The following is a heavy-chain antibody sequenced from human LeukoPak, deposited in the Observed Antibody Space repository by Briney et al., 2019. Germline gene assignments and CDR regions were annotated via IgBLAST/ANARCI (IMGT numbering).Heavy chain of an antibody. CDR1: GFTFSRYS. D-gene: IGHD3-22*01. V-gene: IGHV3-21*01. J-gene: IGHJ4*02. CDR2: ISGSSSYI. Sequence: GGSLRLSCAASGFTFSRYSMNWVRQAPGKGLEWVSSISGSSSYIYYADSVKGRFTISRHNAKSPLYLQMNSLRAEDTAVYYCARTPIYYYDNSGYYNWGQGTLVTVSS. CDR3: ARTPIYYYDNSGYYN.